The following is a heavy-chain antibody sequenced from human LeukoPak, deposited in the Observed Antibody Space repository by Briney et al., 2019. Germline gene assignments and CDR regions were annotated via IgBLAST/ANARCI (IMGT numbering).Heavy chain of an antibody. CDR3: AKDGAAAGTFDY. CDR2: IPYDGSDK. J-gene: IGHJ4*02. V-gene: IGHV3-30*18. CDR1: GFTFSSYA. D-gene: IGHD6-13*01. Sequence: PGRSLRLSCAASGFTFSSYAIQWVRHAPGRGLEWVAVIPYDGSDKYYVDSVKGRFTISRDNSKNTLYLQMNSLRAEETAVYYCAKDGAAAGTFDYWGQGTLVTVSS.